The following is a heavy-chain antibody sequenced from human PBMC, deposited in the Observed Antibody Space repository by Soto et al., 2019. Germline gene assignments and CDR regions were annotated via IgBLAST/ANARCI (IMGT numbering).Heavy chain of an antibody. V-gene: IGHV1-18*01. CDR1: GYTFTSYG. CDR3: ARVSQDIVATNFDY. CDR2: ISAYNGNT. Sequence: QFQLVQSGAEVKKPGASVKVSCKASGYTFTSYGISWVRQAPGQGLEWMGWISAYNGNTNYAQKLQGRVTMTTNTTTSTAYMELRSLRADDTAVYYCARVSQDIVATNFDYWGQGTLVTVSS. J-gene: IGHJ4*02. D-gene: IGHD5-12*01.